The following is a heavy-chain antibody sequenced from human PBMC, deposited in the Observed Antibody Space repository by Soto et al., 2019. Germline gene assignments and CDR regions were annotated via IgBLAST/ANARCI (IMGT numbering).Heavy chain of an antibody. CDR3: AKGTDSSNYSPFHH. V-gene: IGHV3-23*01. CDR1: GFTFSNYA. CDR2: ISTGGGST. D-gene: IGHD6-13*01. J-gene: IGHJ1*01. Sequence: GGSLRLSCIASGFTFSNYAMSWVRQAPGKGLEWVSTISTGGGSTYYADSVTGRFTISRDNSKNTLYLQMNSLRAEDTALCHCAKGTDSSNYSPFHHWGQGTLVTVSS.